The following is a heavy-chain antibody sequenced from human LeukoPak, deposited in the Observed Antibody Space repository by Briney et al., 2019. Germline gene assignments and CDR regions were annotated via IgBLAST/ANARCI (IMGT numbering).Heavy chain of an antibody. CDR3: AKVGMTAGPIDY. D-gene: IGHD6-13*01. CDR2: IRYDGSNK. CDR1: GFTFSSYG. V-gene: IGHV3-30*02. J-gene: IGHJ4*02. Sequence: PGGSLRLSCAASGFTFSSYGMHWVRQAPGKGLEWVAFIRYDGSNKYYADSVKGRFTISRDNSKNTLYLQMNSLRAEDTAVYYCAKVGMTAGPIDYWGQGALVTVSS.